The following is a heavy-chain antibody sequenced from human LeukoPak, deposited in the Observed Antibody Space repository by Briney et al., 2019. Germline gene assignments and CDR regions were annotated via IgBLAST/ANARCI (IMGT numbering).Heavy chain of an antibody. Sequence: GGSPRLSCAASGFTFSTYAMSWVRQAPGKGLEWVGHIKEDGSSQNYADSVKGRFTISRDNAKSSLHLQMNGLRAEDTAMYYCVKDSGWFHFDSWGQGTLVTVSS. CDR1: GFTFSTYA. CDR2: IKEDGSSQ. D-gene: IGHD6-19*01. J-gene: IGHJ4*02. V-gene: IGHV3-7*03. CDR3: VKDSGWFHFDS.